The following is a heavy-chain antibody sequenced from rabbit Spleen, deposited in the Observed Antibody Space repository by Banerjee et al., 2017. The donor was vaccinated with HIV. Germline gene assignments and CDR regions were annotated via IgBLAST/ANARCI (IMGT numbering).Heavy chain of an antibody. J-gene: IGHJ4*01. CDR1: GFSFSSNW. Sequence: LEESGGGLVKPGGTLTLTCTVSGFSFSSNWICWVRQAPGKGLEWITCINIATGKSVYASWVSGRFIMSRTSSTTVTLQMTSLTAADTATYFCVREVAAKFKLWGQGTLVTVS. D-gene: IGHD4-1*01. V-gene: IGHV1S45*01. CDR3: VREVAAKFKL. CDR2: INIATGKS.